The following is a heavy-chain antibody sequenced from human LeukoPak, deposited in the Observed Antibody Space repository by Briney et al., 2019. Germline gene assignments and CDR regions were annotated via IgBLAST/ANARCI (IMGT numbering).Heavy chain of an antibody. Sequence: GGSLRLSCAASGFTFSSYSMNWVRQAPGKGLERVSYISSSGSTIYYADSVKGRFTISRDNAKNSLYLQMNSLRAEDTAVSSCARRVGSFLTYYFDYWGQGTLVTVSS. V-gene: IGHV3-48*01. CDR3: ARRVGSFLTYYFDY. CDR2: ISSSGSTI. CDR1: GFTFSSYS. D-gene: IGHD2/OR15-2a*01. J-gene: IGHJ4*02.